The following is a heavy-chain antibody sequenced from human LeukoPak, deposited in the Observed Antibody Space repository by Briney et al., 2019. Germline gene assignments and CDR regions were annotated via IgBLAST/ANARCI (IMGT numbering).Heavy chain of an antibody. Sequence: PSETLSLTCTVSGGSISSSSYYWGWIRQPPGKGLEWIGSINYSGSTYYNPSLKSRVTIFVDTSKNQFSLKLSSVTAADTAVYYCARVDSVVVLSANIDCWGQGTLVTVSS. CDR3: ARVDSVVVLSANIDC. D-gene: IGHD2-2*01. CDR1: GGSISSSSYY. CDR2: INYSGST. V-gene: IGHV4-39*01. J-gene: IGHJ4*02.